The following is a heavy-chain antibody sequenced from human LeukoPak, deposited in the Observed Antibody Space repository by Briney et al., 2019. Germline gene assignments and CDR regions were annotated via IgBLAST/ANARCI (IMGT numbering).Heavy chain of an antibody. CDR2: IYYSGST. CDR1: GGSISSSSYY. Sequence: SETLSLTCTVSGGSISSSSYYWGWIRQPPGKGLEWIGSIYYSGSTYYNPSLKSRVTISVDTSKNQFSLKLSSVTAADTAVYYCARRTYYDFWSGYYGDNYFDYWGQGTLVTVSS. V-gene: IGHV4-39*01. J-gene: IGHJ4*02. CDR3: ARRTYYDFWSGYYGDNYFDY. D-gene: IGHD3-3*01.